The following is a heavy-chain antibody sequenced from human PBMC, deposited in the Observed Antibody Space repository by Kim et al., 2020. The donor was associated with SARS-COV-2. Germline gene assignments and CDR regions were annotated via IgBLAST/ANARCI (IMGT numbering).Heavy chain of an antibody. CDR1: GVTFSSHW. V-gene: IGHV3-74*01. CDR3: AFRWRESGGMDV. CDR2: INTDGSGT. J-gene: IGHJ6*02. D-gene: IGHD2-15*01. Sequence: GGSLRLSCAASGVTFSSHWMHWVRQAPGKGLVWVSRINTDGSGTYYADSVKGRFTISRDNAKNTLYLQMNSLRVDDTAVYYCAFRWRESGGMDVWGQGPT.